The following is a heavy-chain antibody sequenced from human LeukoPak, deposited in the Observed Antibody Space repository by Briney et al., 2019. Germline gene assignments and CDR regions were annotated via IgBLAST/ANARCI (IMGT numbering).Heavy chain of an antibody. Sequence: RSLRLSCAASGFTFSSYAMHWARQAPGKGLEWVAVISYDGSNKYYADSVKGRFTISRDNSKNTLYLQMNSLRAEDTAVYYCARDWGWTTFDSWGQGTLVAVSS. CDR3: ARDWGWTTFDS. D-gene: IGHD3-16*01. V-gene: IGHV3-30*04. J-gene: IGHJ4*02. CDR1: GFTFSSYA. CDR2: ISYDGSNK.